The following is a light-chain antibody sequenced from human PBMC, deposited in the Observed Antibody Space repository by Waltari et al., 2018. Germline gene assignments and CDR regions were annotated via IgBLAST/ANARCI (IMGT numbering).Light chain of an antibody. V-gene: IGKV3-15*01. Sequence: EIVMTQSPATLSVSPGERATLSCRTSQSVSSNLAWYKQNPGQAPRLLIYGGSTRTTGIPARFSGSGSGTDFTLTISSLQSEDFAVYYCQQYNNWPLTFGGGTKVEIK. CDR2: GGS. J-gene: IGKJ4*01. CDR1: QSVSSN. CDR3: QQYNNWPLT.